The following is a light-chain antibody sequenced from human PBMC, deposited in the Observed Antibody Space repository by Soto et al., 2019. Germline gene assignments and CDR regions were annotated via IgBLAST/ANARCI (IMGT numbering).Light chain of an antibody. CDR3: SSYTSRTTPV. V-gene: IGLV2-14*01. CDR2: EVS. J-gene: IGLJ2*01. Sequence: QSALTQPASVSGSPGQSITISCTGTSSDVGGYNYVSWYQQHPGKAPKLMIYEVSNRPSGVSNRFSGSKSGNTASLTISGLQAEDEADYYCSSYTSRTTPVFGGGTK. CDR1: SSDVGGYNY.